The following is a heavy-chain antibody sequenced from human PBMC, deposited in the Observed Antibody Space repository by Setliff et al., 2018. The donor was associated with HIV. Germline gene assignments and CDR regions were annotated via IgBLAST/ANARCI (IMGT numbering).Heavy chain of an antibody. V-gene: IGHV3-23*01. CDR3: ARVLPYNSALDK. J-gene: IGHJ4*02. CDR1: GFTFNTYA. Sequence: PGGSLRLSCAASGFTFNTYAMSWVRQAPGKGLEWVSVISGSGGSTFHADSVKGRFTISRDNSKNTLYLQMNRLRVEDTAVYYCARVLPYNSALDKWGQGTLVTVSS. CDR2: ISGSGGST. D-gene: IGHD6-19*01.